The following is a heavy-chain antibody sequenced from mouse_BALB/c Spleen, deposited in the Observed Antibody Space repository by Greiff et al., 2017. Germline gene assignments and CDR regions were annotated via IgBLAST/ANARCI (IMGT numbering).Heavy chain of an antibody. V-gene: IGHV1-54*03. CDR1: GYAFTNYL. CDR2: INPGSGGT. CDR3: ARGGAYYGSSLYYYAMDY. Sequence: VQLQQSGAELVRPGTSVKVSCKASGYAFTNYLIEWVKQRPGQGLEWIGVINPGSGGTNYNEKFKGKATLTADKSSSTAYMQLSSLTSDDSAVYYCARGGAYYGSSLYYYAMDYWGQGTSVTVSS. J-gene: IGHJ4*01. D-gene: IGHD1-1*01.